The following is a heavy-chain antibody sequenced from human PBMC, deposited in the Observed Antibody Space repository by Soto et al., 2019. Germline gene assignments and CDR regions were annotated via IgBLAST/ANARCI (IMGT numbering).Heavy chain of an antibody. Sequence: PGGSLRLSCAASGFTFINYAMSWVRQAPGEGLEWVSSISSSSSYIYYADSVKGRFTISRDNAKNSLYLQMNSLRAEDTAVYYCARDASAATYYYYGMDVWGQGTTVTVSS. D-gene: IGHD2-15*01. CDR1: GFTFINYA. V-gene: IGHV3-21*01. J-gene: IGHJ6*02. CDR3: ARDASAATYYYYGMDV. CDR2: ISSSSSYI.